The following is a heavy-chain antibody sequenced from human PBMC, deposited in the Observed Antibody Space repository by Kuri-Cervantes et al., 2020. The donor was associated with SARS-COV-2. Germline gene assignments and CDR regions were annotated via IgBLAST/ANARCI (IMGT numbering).Heavy chain of an antibody. D-gene: IGHD5-24*01. CDR1: GFTVSSNY. CDR3: ARPEMVRGVDY. Sequence: GESLKISCAASGFTVSSNYMSWVRQAPGKGLEWVSVIYSGGSTYYADSVKGRFTISRDNAKNSLYLQMNSLRAEDTAVYYCARPEMVRGVDYWGQGTLVTVSS. CDR2: IYSGGST. V-gene: IGHV3-53*01. J-gene: IGHJ4*02.